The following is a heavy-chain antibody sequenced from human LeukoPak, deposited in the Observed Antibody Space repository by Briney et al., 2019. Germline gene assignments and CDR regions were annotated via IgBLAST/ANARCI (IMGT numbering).Heavy chain of an antibody. V-gene: IGHV1-46*01. CDR3: ARALYTVTTPLDY. Sequence: ASVKVSCKASGYTFTAYYMHWVRQAPGQGLEWMGIINSSGGSTSYAQKFQGRVTMTGDTSTSTVYMELSSLRSEDTAVYYCARALYTVTTPLDYWGQGTLVTVSS. CDR2: INSSGGST. J-gene: IGHJ4*02. CDR1: GYTFTAYY. D-gene: IGHD4-17*01.